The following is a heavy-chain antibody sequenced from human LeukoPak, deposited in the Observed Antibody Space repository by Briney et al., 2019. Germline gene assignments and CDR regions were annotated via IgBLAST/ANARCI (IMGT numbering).Heavy chain of an antibody. D-gene: IGHD1-26*01. CDR2: ISGSGGST. Sequence: PGGSLRLSCAASGFTFSSYAMSWVRQAPGKGLEWVSAISGSGGSTYYADSVKGRFTNSRDNSKNTLYLQMNSLRAEDTAVYYCAKGLTVGARLPYFDYWGQGTLVTVSS. CDR3: AKGLTVGARLPYFDY. V-gene: IGHV3-23*01. CDR1: GFTFSSYA. J-gene: IGHJ4*02.